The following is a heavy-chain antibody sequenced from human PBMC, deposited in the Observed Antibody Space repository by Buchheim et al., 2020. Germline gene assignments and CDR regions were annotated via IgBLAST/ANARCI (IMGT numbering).Heavy chain of an antibody. J-gene: IGHJ4*02. CDR1: GFTFSNYE. V-gene: IGHV3-48*03. Sequence: EVQLLESGGGLVQPGGSLRLSCAASGFTFSNYEMNWVRQAPGKGLEWVSYISSSAYTIYYADSVKGRFTISSDNAENSLFLQMNSLRAEDTAIYYCAREGPYSSDYWGQGTL. D-gene: IGHD3-22*01. CDR3: AREGPYSSDY. CDR2: ISSSAYTI.